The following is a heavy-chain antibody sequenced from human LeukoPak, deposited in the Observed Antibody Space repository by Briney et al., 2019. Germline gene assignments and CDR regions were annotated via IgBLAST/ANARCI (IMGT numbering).Heavy chain of an antibody. CDR2: ISSSSNYI. CDR3: ARATRTTNFHY. CDR1: GFTFSNYS. D-gene: IGHD1/OR15-1a*01. J-gene: IGHJ4*02. Sequence: GGSLRLSCAASGFTFSNYSMNWVRQAPGKGLEWVSSISSSSNYIYYADSVKGRFTISRDNAKNSLYLQMNSPRADDTAVYYCARATRTTNFHYWGQGSLVTVSS. V-gene: IGHV3-21*01.